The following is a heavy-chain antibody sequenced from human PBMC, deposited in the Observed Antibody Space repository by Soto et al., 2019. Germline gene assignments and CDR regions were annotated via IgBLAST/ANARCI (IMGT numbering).Heavy chain of an antibody. Sequence: SETLSLTCTVSGGSISSYYWSWIRQPPGKGLEWIGYIYYSGSTYYNPSLKSRVTISVDTSKNQFSLKLSSVTAADTAVYYCAREFNYYDSSGYYTLQRYFDYWGQGTLVTVSS. CDR2: IYYSGST. V-gene: IGHV4-59*12. CDR3: AREFNYYDSSGYYTLQRYFDY. CDR1: GGSISSYY. J-gene: IGHJ4*02. D-gene: IGHD3-22*01.